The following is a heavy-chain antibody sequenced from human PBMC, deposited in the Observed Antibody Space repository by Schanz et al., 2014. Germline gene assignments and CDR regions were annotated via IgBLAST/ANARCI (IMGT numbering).Heavy chain of an antibody. J-gene: IGHJ3*02. Sequence: EVQLVESGGGVVQPGKSLRLSCAASGFTFSSHWMHWVRHDPGKGLVWVARINSVGSNTDYADSVTGRFTISRDNAKNTLYLQMNTLRAEDTAVYYCARKMKLGVYGGKGHDSLDIWGQGTMVTVSS. CDR2: INSVGSNT. D-gene: IGHD4-17*01. CDR1: GFTFSSHW. V-gene: IGHV3-74*02. CDR3: ARKMKLGVYGGKGHDSLDI.